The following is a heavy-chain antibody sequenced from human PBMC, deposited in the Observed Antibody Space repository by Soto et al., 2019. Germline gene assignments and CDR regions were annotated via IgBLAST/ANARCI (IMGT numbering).Heavy chain of an antibody. CDR3: ARRLYYDSSGFEGGGMDV. V-gene: IGHV4-39*01. CDR1: GGSISSSSYY. Sequence: SETLSLTCTVSGGSISSSSYYWGWIRQPPGKGLEWIGSIYYSGSTYHNPSLKSRVTISVDTSKNQFSLKLSSVTAADTAVYYCARRLYYDSSGFEGGGMDVWGQGTTVT. J-gene: IGHJ6*02. D-gene: IGHD3-22*01. CDR2: IYYSGST.